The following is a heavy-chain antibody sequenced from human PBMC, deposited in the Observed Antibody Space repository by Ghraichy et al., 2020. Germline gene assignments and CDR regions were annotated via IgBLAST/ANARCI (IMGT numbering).Heavy chain of an antibody. D-gene: IGHD3-9*01. Sequence: GGSLRLSCAASGLTFSNHAMRWVRLAPGKGLEWVSAISSSGGSTYYADSVKGRFSISRDNSKNTLYLQMNSLRGEDTAVYYCATRPDYDILTGYGGLDFWGQGTLVTVSS. V-gene: IGHV3-23*01. CDR2: ISSSGGST. CDR1: GLTFSNHA. J-gene: IGHJ4*02. CDR3: ATRPDYDILTGYGGLDF.